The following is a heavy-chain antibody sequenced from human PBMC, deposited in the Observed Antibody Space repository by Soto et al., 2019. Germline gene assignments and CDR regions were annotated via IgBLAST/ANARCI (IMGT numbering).Heavy chain of an antibody. V-gene: IGHV4-59*01. J-gene: IGHJ3*02. CDR3: ARVWGGAFDI. CDR1: GGSISSYC. D-gene: IGHD3-10*01. CDR2: IYYSGST. Sequence: SQTLSLTCTVAGGSISSYCWSWIRQPPGKGLEWIGYIYYSGSTNYNPSLKSRVTISVDTSKNQFSLKLSSVTAADTAVYYCARVWGGAFDIWGQGTMVTVSS.